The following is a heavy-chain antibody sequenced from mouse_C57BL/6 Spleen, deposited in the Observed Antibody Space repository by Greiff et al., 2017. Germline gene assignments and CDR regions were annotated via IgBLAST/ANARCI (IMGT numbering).Heavy chain of an antibody. V-gene: IGHV1-55*01. CDR3: ARSRFYDGYYNY. D-gene: IGHD2-3*01. CDR2: IYPGSGST. Sequence: VKLQQPGAELVKPGASVKMSCKASGYTFTSYWITWVKQRPGQGLEWIGDIYPGSGSTNYNEKFKSKATLTVDTSSSTAYMQLSSLTSEDSAVYYCARSRFYDGYYNYWGQGTTLTVSS. CDR1: GYTFTSYW. J-gene: IGHJ2*01.